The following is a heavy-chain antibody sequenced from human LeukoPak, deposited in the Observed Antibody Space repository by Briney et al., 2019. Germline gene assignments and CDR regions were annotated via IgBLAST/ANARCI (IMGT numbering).Heavy chain of an antibody. CDR1: GFTFSSYS. CDR2: ISSSSSYI. Sequence: GGSLRLSCAASGFTFSSYSMNWVRQAPGKGLEWVSSISSSSSYIYYADSVKGRFTISRDNAKNSLYLQMNSLRAEDTALYHCARVVNYYDSSGFVWFDPWGQGTLVTVSS. CDR3: ARVVNYYDSSGFVWFDP. J-gene: IGHJ5*02. V-gene: IGHV3-21*04. D-gene: IGHD3-22*01.